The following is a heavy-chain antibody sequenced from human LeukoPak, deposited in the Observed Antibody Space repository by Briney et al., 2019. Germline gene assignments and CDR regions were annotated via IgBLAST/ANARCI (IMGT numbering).Heavy chain of an antibody. CDR2: IYYSGST. D-gene: IGHD3-22*01. J-gene: IGHJ4*02. CDR3: ARDRIVGAVDY. V-gene: IGHV4-31*03. Sequence: ASQTLSLTCTVSGGSISSGGYYWSWIRQHPGKGLEWIGYIYYSGSTYYNPSLKSRVTISVDTSKNQFSLKLSSVTAADTAVYYCARDRIVGAVDYWGQGTLVTVSS. CDR1: GGSISSGGYY.